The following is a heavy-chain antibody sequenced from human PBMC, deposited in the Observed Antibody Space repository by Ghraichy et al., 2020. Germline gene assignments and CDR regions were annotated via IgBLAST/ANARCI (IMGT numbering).Heavy chain of an antibody. D-gene: IGHD3-22*01. CDR3: ARRVEGYDSSGYPSPPNDAFDI. CDR1: GGSISSYY. V-gene: IGHV4-59*08. Sequence: SETLSLTCTVSGGSISSYYWSWIRQPPGKGLEWIGYIYYSGSTNYNPSLKSRVTISVDTSKNQFSLKLSSVTAADTAVYYCARRVEGYDSSGYPSPPNDAFDIWGQGTMVTVSS. CDR2: IYYSGST. J-gene: IGHJ3*02.